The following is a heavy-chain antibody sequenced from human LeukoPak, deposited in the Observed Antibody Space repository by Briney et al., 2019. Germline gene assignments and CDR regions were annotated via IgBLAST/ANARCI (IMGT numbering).Heavy chain of an antibody. V-gene: IGHV5-51*01. J-gene: IGHJ4*02. CDR3: ASARTQYYFDY. CDR1: GYTFTSYW. Sequence: GESLKISCKTSGYTFTSYWIGWVRQMPGKGLEWMGIIYPGDSGTRYSPSFQGQVTISADKSISTAYLQWSSLKASDTAMYYCASARTQYYFDYWGQGTLVTVSS. D-gene: IGHD2-2*01. CDR2: IYPGDSGT.